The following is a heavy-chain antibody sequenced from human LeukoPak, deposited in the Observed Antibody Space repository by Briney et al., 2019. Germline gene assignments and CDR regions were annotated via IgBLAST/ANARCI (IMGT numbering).Heavy chain of an antibody. CDR2: INPNSGGT. Sequence: ASVKVSCKASGYTFTGYYMHWVRQAPGQSLEWMGWINPNSGGTNYAQKFQGRVTMTRDTSINTAYMELSRLRSDDTAVYYCATWNSFSCWSGYPPLDVWAKGTTVTVSS. J-gene: IGHJ6*04. CDR3: ATWNSFSCWSGYPPLDV. D-gene: IGHD3-3*01. V-gene: IGHV1-2*02. CDR1: GYTFTGYY.